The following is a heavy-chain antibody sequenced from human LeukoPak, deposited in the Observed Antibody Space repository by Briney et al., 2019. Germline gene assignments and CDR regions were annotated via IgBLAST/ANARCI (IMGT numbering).Heavy chain of an antibody. J-gene: IGHJ5*02. V-gene: IGHV4-4*09. CDR3: ARLRGSSWYWFDP. Sequence: SETLSLTCTVSGGSISSYYWSWIRQPPGKGLEWIGYIYTSGSTNYNPSLTSRVTISVDTSKNQFSLKLSSVTAADTAVYYCARLRGSSWYWFDPWGQGTLVTVSS. CDR1: GGSISSYY. CDR2: IYTSGST. D-gene: IGHD6-13*01.